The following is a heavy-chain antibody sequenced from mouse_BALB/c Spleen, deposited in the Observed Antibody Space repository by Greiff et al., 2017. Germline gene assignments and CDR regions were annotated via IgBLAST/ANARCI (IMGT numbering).Heavy chain of an antibody. J-gene: IGHJ1*01. D-gene: IGHD1-1*01. Sequence: VKLMESGPGLVQPSQSLSITCTVSGFSLTSYGVHWVRQSPGKGLEWLGVIWSGGSTDYNAAFISRLSISKDNSKSQVFFKMNSLQANDTAIYYCARDYYGSSLYFDVWGAGTTVTVSS. CDR1: GFSLTSYG. CDR3: ARDYYGSSLYFDV. V-gene: IGHV2-2*02. CDR2: IWSGGST.